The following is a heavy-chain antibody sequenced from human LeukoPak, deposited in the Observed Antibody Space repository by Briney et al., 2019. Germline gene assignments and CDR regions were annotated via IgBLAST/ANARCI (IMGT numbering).Heavy chain of an antibody. Sequence: SETLSLTCTVSGGSISSGSYYWTWIRQPAGKGLEWIGHIYTSGATSYNPSLQSRVTISVDTPKHEFSLKLTSLTAADTAVYYCARTGGGVGWFGTIDSWGQGTLVTVSS. CDR2: IYTSGAT. CDR1: GGSISSGSYY. D-gene: IGHD1-14*01. V-gene: IGHV4-61*09. J-gene: IGHJ4*02. CDR3: ARTGGGVGWFGTIDS.